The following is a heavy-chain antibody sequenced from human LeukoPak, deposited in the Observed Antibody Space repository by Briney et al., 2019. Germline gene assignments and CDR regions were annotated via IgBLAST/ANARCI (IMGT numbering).Heavy chain of an antibody. CDR1: GDSTSSYY. J-gene: IGHJ4*02. CDR3: ARYIGARFDQ. CDR2: FYYSGTT. D-gene: IGHD6-25*01. V-gene: IGHV4-59*01. Sequence: SETLSLTCTVSGDSTSSYYWSWIRQPPGKGLEWIAYFYYSGTTNYNPSLKSRVTTSVDTSKNQFSLKLSPVTAADTAVYYCARYIGARFDQWGQGTLVTVSS.